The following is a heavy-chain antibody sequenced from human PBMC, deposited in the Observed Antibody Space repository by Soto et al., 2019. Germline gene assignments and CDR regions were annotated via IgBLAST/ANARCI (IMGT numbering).Heavy chain of an antibody. CDR1: GGSISSGGYY. CDR2: IHYSGRT. CDR3: ARDRNGYSVLDY. Sequence: SETLSLTCTVSGGSISSGGYYWSWIRQHPGKGLEWIGYIHYSGRTYYNPSLKSRVTISVDTSKNQFSLKLSSVTAADTAVYYCARDRNGYSVLDYWGQGTLVTVSS. D-gene: IGHD4-4*01. J-gene: IGHJ4*02. V-gene: IGHV4-31*02.